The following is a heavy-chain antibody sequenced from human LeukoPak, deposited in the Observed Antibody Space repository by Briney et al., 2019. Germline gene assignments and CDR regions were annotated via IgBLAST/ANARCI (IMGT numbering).Heavy chain of an antibody. Sequence: SETLSLTCTVSGGSISSYYWSWIRQPPGKGLEWIGYIYYSGSTNYNPSLKSRVTISVDTSKNQFSLKLSSVTAADTAVYYCAREGSITMIPGGWFVPWGQGTLVTVSS. J-gene: IGHJ5*02. CDR2: IYYSGST. CDR1: GGSISSYY. V-gene: IGHV4-59*01. D-gene: IGHD3-22*01. CDR3: AREGSITMIPGGWFVP.